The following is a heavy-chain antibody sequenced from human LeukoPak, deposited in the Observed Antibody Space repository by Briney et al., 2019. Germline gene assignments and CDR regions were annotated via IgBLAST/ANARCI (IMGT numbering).Heavy chain of an antibody. J-gene: IGHJ4*02. CDR1: GFTFSSYA. CDR3: ARDGSYYYGSGRPRYVIDY. Sequence: PGRSLRLSCAASGFTFSSYAMHWVRQAPGKGLEWVAVISYDGSNKYYADSVKGRFTISRDNSKNTLYLQMNSLRAEDTAVYYCARDGSYYYGSGRPRYVIDYWGQGTLVTVSS. CDR2: ISYDGSNK. V-gene: IGHV3-30*04. D-gene: IGHD3-10*01.